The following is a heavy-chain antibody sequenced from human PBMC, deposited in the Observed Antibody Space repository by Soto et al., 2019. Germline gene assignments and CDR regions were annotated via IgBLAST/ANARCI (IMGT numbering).Heavy chain of an antibody. CDR1: GFTFADYG. J-gene: IGHJ4*02. D-gene: IGHD3-3*01. V-gene: IGHV3-20*04. Sequence: GGSLRLSCAAAGFTFADYGLSWVRQAPGKGLEWVSSIKWNGGTTAYADSVKGRFTISRDNAKSSLYLQMNSLRAEDTALYYCARDITVFGVERFHHWGQGTLVTVSS. CDR3: ARDITVFGVERFHH. CDR2: IKWNGGTT.